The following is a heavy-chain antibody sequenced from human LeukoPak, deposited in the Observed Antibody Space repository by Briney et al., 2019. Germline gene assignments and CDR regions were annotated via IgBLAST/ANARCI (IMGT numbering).Heavy chain of an antibody. Sequence: SETLSLTCTVSGGSISSYYWSWIRQPPGKGLEWIGSIYYSGSTYYNPSLKSRVTISVDTSKNQFSLKLSSVTAADTAVYYCAKSSSWYFGRRYNWFDPWGQGTLVTVSS. CDR1: GGSISSYY. D-gene: IGHD6-13*01. CDR2: IYYSGST. V-gene: IGHV4-59*05. CDR3: AKSSSWYFGRRYNWFDP. J-gene: IGHJ5*02.